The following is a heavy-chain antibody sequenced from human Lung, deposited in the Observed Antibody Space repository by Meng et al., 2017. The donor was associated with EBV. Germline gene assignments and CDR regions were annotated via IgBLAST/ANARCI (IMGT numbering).Heavy chain of an antibody. CDR3: ARDSDSAYSLGY. V-gene: IGHV4-4*02. CDR2: IHHSGRT. CDR1: GGSIIIGNW. D-gene: IGHD2-21*01. Sequence: QVKRQESGPGLVNPSGTLSLTCAVSGGSIIIGNWWSWVRQSPGKGLEWIGEIHHSGRTNYNPSLKSRITMSLDKPKNQFSLKLSSVTAADTAVYYCARDSDSAYSLGYWGQGTLVTVSS. J-gene: IGHJ4*02.